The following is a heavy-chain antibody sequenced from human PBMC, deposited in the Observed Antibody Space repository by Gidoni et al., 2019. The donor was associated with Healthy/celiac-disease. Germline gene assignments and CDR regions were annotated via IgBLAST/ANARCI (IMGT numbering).Heavy chain of an antibody. CDR2: INTNSGCT. CDR1: GDTFTGSH. J-gene: IGHJ4*02. CDR3: ARPVWTGIAAAGRWDFDY. V-gene: IGHV1-2*02. D-gene: IGHD6-13*01. Sequence: VQLVPSWAEVEKPGASVKVVCKASGDTFTGSHMHWVRQAPGQGLEWMGWINTNSGCTNYEQKLQGRVTMTRDTSISTAYMELSRLRSDNTAVYYCARPVWTGIAAAGRWDFDYWGQGTLVTVSS.